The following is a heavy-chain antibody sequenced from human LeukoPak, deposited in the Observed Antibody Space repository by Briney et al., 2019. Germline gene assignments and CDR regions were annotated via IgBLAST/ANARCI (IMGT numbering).Heavy chain of an antibody. J-gene: IGHJ4*02. D-gene: IGHD6-6*01. CDR2: ISSSSGNI. Sequence: PGGSLRLSCAASGFTFSSYSMNWVRQAPGKGLEWVSSISSSSGNIYYADSVKGRFTISRDNAKNSLYLRMNSLRAEDTAVYYCSRGGSSSGDGLDYWGQGTLVTVSS. V-gene: IGHV3-21*01. CDR1: GFTFSSYS. CDR3: SRGGSSSGDGLDY.